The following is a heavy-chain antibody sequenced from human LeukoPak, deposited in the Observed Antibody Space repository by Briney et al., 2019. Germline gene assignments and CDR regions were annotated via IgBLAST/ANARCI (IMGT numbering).Heavy chain of an antibody. CDR2: IYTSGST. Sequence: SETLSLTCTVSGGSISNYYWSWIRQPAGKGLEWIGRIYTSGSTNYNPSLKSRVTVSVDTSKNQFSLKLSSVTAADTAVYYCARERSSPVYYYYYYMDVWGKGTTVTVSS. V-gene: IGHV4-4*07. J-gene: IGHJ6*03. CDR1: GGSISNYY. D-gene: IGHD6-6*01. CDR3: ARERSSPVYYYYYYMDV.